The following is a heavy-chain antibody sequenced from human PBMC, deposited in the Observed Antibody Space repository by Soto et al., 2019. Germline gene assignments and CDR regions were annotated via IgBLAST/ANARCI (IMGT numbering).Heavy chain of an antibody. D-gene: IGHD2-15*01. V-gene: IGHV3-15*01. CDR2: IKSKTDGGTT. J-gene: IGHJ4*02. Sequence: PGGSLRLSCAASEFTFSTAWIIWVRQAPGKGRGWVGRIKSKTDGGTTDYAAPVKGRFTISRDDSKNTLYLQMNSLKTEDTAVYYCTTEYVVVVAATQWLVHYWGQGTLVTVSS. CDR3: TTEYVVVVAATQWLVHY. CDR1: EFTFSTAW.